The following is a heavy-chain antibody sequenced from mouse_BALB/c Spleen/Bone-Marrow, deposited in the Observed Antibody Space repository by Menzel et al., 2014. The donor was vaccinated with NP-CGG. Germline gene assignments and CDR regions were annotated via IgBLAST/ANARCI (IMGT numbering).Heavy chain of an antibody. J-gene: IGHJ4*01. CDR3: ARLTPDHAMDY. D-gene: IGHD1-3*01. Sequence: DVHLVESGGDLVKPGGSLKLSCAASGFTFSNYGMSWVRQTLDKRLEWVATISSGGSYTYFPDSVKGRFTISRDNAKNTLYLQMNSLKSEDAAMYYCARLTPDHAMDYWGQGTSVTVSS. CDR1: GFTFSNYG. V-gene: IGHV5-6*01. CDR2: ISSGGSYT.